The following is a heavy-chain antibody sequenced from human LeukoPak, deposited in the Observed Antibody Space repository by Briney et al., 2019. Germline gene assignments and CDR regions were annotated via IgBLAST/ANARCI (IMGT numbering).Heavy chain of an antibody. J-gene: IGHJ4*02. V-gene: IGHV4-4*07. CDR3: ARDRYYYDSSGYYIFDY. D-gene: IGHD3-22*01. Sequence: SETLSLTCTFSGGSISSYYWSWIRQPAGKGLEWIGRIHTSGSTNYNPSLKSRVTMSVDTSKNQFSLKLSSVTAADTAVYYCARDRYYYDSSGYYIFDYWGQGTLVTVSS. CDR1: GGSISSYY. CDR2: IHTSGST.